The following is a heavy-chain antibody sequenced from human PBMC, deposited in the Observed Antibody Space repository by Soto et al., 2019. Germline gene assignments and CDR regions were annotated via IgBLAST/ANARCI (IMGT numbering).Heavy chain of an antibody. V-gene: IGHV4-59*01. J-gene: IGHJ4*02. CDR2: IYYSGST. D-gene: IGHD6-6*01. CDR3: ARVGGVAARTFDY. CDR1: GGSINDFY. Sequence: QVQLQESGPGLVKASETLSLTCTVSGGSINDFYWSWIRQPPGKGLEWIVYIYYSGSTDYNPSLKGRVTISVDTSKNQFSLKLRSVTAADTAVYYCARVGGVAARTFDYWGQGTLVTVSS.